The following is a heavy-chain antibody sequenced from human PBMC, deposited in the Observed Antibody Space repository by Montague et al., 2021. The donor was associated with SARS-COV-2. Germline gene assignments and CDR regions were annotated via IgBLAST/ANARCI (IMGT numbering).Heavy chain of an antibody. J-gene: IGHJ3*02. CDR2: ISSRGSTI. Sequence: SLRLSCAASGFTFSDYYMSWIRQAPGMGLEWVSYISSRGSTIYYADSVKGRFTISRDNARNSLYLQMNSLRGEDTAVYYCARVGWFGEDGSDIWGQGTMVTVSS. CDR3: ARVGWFGEDGSDI. CDR1: GFTFSDYY. D-gene: IGHD3-10*01. V-gene: IGHV3-11*01.